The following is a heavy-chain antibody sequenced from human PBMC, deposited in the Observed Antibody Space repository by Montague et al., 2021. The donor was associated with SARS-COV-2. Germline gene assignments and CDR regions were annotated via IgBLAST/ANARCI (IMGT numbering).Heavy chain of an antibody. CDR3: ARIPVGSKYYFDF. J-gene: IGHJ4*02. Sequence: CAISGDSVSSNIATWNWIRQSPSRGLERLGRTYYRSKGYNDYAESVKSRITIDPDTSKHQFSLHLNSVTPEDTAVYYCARIPVGSKYYFDFWGQGTLVTVSS. CDR1: GDSVSSNIAT. CDR2: TYYRSKGYN. D-gene: IGHD2-2*01. V-gene: IGHV6-1*01.